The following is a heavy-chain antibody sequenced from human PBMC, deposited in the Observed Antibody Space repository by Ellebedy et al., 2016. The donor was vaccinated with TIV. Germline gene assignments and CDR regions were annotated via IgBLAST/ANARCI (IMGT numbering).Heavy chain of an antibody. V-gene: IGHV3-13*01. D-gene: IGHD3-22*01. CDR1: GFTFSSYD. CDR2: IGTAGDT. Sequence: GESLKISCAASGFTFSSYDMHWVRQATGKGLEWVSAIGTAGDTYYPGSVKGRFTISRENAKNSLYLQMNSLRAGDTAVYYCARSYSSGYYYDAFDIWGQGTMVTVSS. CDR3: ARSYSSGYYYDAFDI. J-gene: IGHJ3*02.